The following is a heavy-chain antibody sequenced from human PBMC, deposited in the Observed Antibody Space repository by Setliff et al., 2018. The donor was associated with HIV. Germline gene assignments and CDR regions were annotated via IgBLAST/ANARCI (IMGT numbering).Heavy chain of an antibody. J-gene: IGHJ3*02. V-gene: IGHV5-10-1*01. CDR3: SRGIAVAGHDFGNPPGDI. CDR2: IDPSDSYI. Sequence: GASLKLSCKGSGKSLSNYWINWVRQIPGKGLEWMGRIDPSDSYINYGPSFQGHVTISADKSTNTAFLQWSSLKASDSAMYYCSRGIAVAGHDFGNPPGDIWGQGTMVTVSS. D-gene: IGHD6-19*01. CDR1: GKSLSNYW.